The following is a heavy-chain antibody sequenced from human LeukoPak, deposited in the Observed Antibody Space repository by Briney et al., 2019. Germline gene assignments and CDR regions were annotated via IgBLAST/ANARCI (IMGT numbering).Heavy chain of an antibody. Sequence: ASVKVSCKASGYTFTNYGISWVRQAPGQGLEWMGWTSAYNGNTNYAQKLQGRVTMTTDASTSTAYMELRSLRSDDTAVYYCARARNDFWRGSFDYWGQGTLVTVSS. V-gene: IGHV1-18*01. CDR1: GYTFTNYG. D-gene: IGHD3-3*01. CDR3: ARARNDFWRGSFDY. J-gene: IGHJ4*02. CDR2: TSAYNGNT.